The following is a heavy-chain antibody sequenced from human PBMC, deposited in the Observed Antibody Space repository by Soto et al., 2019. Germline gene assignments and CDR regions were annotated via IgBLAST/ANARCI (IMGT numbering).Heavy chain of an antibody. V-gene: IGHV3-7*05. Sequence: EVQLVESGGGLVQPGGSLRLSCAASGFTFSSYWMSWVRQAPGKGLEWVANIKQDGSEKYYVDSVKGRFTISRDNAKNSLYLQMNSLRGEDTAVYYCARALSWPRFWGFGEKELRSYYFDYWGQGTLVTVSS. CDR3: ARALSWPRFWGFGEKELRSYYFDY. D-gene: IGHD5-12*01. CDR1: GFTFSSYW. J-gene: IGHJ4*02. CDR2: IKQDGSEK.